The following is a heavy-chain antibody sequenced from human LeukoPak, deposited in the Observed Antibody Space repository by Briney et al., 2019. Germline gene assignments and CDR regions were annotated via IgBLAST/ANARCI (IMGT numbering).Heavy chain of an antibody. V-gene: IGHV3-20*04. CDR1: GFTFDDYG. J-gene: IGHJ4*02. Sequence: SGGSLRLSCAASGFTFDDYGMSWVRQAPGKGLEWVSGINWNGGSTGYADSVKGRFTISRDNAKNSLYLQMNSLRAEDTAVYYRARDLAAAGNVDYWGQGTLVTVSS. D-gene: IGHD6-13*01. CDR2: INWNGGST. CDR3: ARDLAAAGNVDY.